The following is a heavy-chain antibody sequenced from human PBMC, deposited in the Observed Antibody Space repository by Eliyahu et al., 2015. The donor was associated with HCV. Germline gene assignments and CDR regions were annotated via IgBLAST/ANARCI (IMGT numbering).Heavy chain of an antibody. CDR1: GXTFSSXG. V-gene: IGHV3-33*01. CDR3: ARGFIRPYDILTGYPDGY. J-gene: IGHJ4*02. Sequence: QVQLVESGGGVVQPGRSLXLSXAASGXTFSSXGXHXVRQAPGKGLEWVAVIWYDGSNKYYADSVKGRFTISRDNSKNTLYLQMNSLRAEDTAVYYCARGFIRPYDILTGYPDGYWGQGTLVTVSS. D-gene: IGHD3-9*01. CDR2: IWYDGSNK.